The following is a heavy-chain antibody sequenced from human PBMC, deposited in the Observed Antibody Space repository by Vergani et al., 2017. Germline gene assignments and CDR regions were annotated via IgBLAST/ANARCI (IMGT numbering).Heavy chain of an antibody. Sequence: QVQLQESGPGLLKPSETLSLTCTVSGYSISSGYYWGWIRQPPGKGLEWIGSIYYSGSTYYNPSLESRVTISVDTSKNQFSLKLSSVTAADTAVYYCARLHYYGSGSYNVVDYWGQGTLVTVSS. V-gene: IGHV4-38-2*02. J-gene: IGHJ4*02. CDR1: GYSISSGYY. D-gene: IGHD3-10*01. CDR2: IYYSGST. CDR3: ARLHYYGSGSYNVVDY.